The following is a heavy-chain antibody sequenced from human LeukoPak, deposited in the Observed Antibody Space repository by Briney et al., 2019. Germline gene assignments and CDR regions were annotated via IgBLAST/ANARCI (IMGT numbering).Heavy chain of an antibody. CDR2: IYASAST. Sequence: PSETLSLTCTVSVGSISSYYWSWIRQPAGKGREWIGSIYASASTNYNPSLNSRVTMSVDASKNQFSLKLSPVTAADTAVYYCARDFGSSGWYDYWGQGTLVTVSS. V-gene: IGHV4-4*07. J-gene: IGHJ4*02. CDR1: VGSISSYY. CDR3: ARDFGSSGWYDY. D-gene: IGHD6-19*01.